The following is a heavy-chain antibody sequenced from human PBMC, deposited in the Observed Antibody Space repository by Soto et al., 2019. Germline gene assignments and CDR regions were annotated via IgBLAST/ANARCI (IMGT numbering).Heavy chain of an antibody. D-gene: IGHD5-18*01. Sequence: SETLSLTCTVSGGSISSGDYYWSWIRQPPGKGLEWIGYIYYSGSTYYNPSLKSRVTISVDTSKNQFSLKLSSVTAADTAVYYCDTQTPAMGFDYWGQGTLVTVSS. V-gene: IGHV4-30-4*01. J-gene: IGHJ4*02. CDR3: DTQTPAMGFDY. CDR2: IYYSGST. CDR1: GGSISSGDYY.